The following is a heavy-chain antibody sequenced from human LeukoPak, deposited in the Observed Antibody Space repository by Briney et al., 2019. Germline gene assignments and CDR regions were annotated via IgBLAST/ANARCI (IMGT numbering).Heavy chain of an antibody. J-gene: IGHJ4*02. CDR1: GGTFSSYA. CDR3: AIGVVVTGLLDY. V-gene: IGHV1-69*05. Sequence: GASVKVSCKASGGTFSSYAISWVRQAPGQGLEWMGGIIPICGTANYAQKFQGRVTITTDESTSTAYMELSSLRSEDTAVYYCAIGVVVTGLLDYWGQGTLVTVSS. D-gene: IGHD2-21*02. CDR2: IIPICGTA.